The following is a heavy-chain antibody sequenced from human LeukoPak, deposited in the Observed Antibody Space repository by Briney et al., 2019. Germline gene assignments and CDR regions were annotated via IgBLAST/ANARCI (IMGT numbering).Heavy chain of an antibody. V-gene: IGHV1-46*01. D-gene: IGHD6-19*01. CDR2: INPSGSST. CDR3: ATALLNTRGSGWEYNWFDP. J-gene: IGHJ5*02. CDR1: GYTFTSYY. Sequence: ASVKVSCKASGYTFTSYYMHWVRQAPGQGLEWMGIINPSGSSTSYAQKFQGRVTMTRDTSTSTVYMELSSLRSEDTAVYYCATALLNTRGSGWEYNWFDPWGQGTLVTVSS.